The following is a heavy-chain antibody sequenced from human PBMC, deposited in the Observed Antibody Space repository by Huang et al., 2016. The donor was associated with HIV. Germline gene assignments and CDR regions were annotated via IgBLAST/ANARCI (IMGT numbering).Heavy chain of an antibody. V-gene: IGHV3-49*03. CDR2: VRSKACGGAS. J-gene: IGHJ6*03. Sequence: QLVESGGDSVQSGRSLRLSCRGSGFIFNDFAINWFRQSPVKGLEWIGFVRSKACGGASKSAPSVKDRFTVSRDEAKNVAFLQMDNLQVDDTAIYYCSPSGDDYFYFYMDVWGNGTTVIVS. D-gene: IGHD4-17*01. CDR3: SPSGDDYFYFYMDV. CDR1: GFIFNDFA.